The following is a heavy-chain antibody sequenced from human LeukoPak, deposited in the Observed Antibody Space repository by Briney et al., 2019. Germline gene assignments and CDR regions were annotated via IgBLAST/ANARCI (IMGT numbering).Heavy chain of an antibody. CDR3: AHSFMVRVLRFDY. D-gene: IGHD3-10*01. V-gene: IGHV1-69*13. CDR2: IIPIFGTA. J-gene: IGHJ4*02. CDR1: GGTFSSYA. Sequence: SVKVSCKASGGTFSSYAISWVRQAPGQGLEWMGGIIPIFGTANCAQKFQGRVTITADESTSTAYMELSSLRSEDTAVYYCAHSFMVRVLRFDYWGQGTLVTVSS.